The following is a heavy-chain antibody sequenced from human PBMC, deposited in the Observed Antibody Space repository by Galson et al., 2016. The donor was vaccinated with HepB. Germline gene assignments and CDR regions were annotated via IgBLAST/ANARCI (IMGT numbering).Heavy chain of an antibody. D-gene: IGHD3-3*01. CDR2: IHYSGST. CDR1: GGSISNYY. Sequence: SETLSLTCTVSGGSISNYYWTWIRRPPGKGLEWIGYIHYSGSTNYNPSLKSRVTTSVDTSKNQFSLKLTSVTGADTAVYYFAKFAAGFFRGWFDPWGQGTPVTVSS. V-gene: IGHV4-59*01. CDR3: AKFAAGFFRGWFDP. J-gene: IGHJ5*02.